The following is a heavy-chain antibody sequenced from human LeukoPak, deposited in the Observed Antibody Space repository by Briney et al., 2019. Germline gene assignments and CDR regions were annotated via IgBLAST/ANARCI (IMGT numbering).Heavy chain of an antibody. CDR1: GYTFTNYY. CDR3: ARELAGVDY. D-gene: IGHD6-19*01. Sequence: ASVKVSCKASGYTFTNYYMHWVRQAPGQGLEWMGIINPSDGSTRYAQKFQGRVTMTRDTSTSTVYMEVRSLRSEDTAAYYCARELAGVDYWGQGTLVTVSS. CDR2: INPSDGST. J-gene: IGHJ4*02. V-gene: IGHV1-46*01.